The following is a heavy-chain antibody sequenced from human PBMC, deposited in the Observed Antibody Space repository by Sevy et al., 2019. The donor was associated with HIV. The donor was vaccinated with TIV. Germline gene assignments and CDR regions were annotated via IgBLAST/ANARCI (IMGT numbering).Heavy chain of an antibody. V-gene: IGHV4-31*03. CDR3: ASHMVRGVKGDQFDY. Sequence: SETLSLTCTVSGGSISSGGYYRSWIRQHPGKGLEWIGYIYDSGSTYYNPSLKSRVTISVDTSKNQFSLKLSSVTAADTAVYYCASHMVRGVKGDQFDYWGQGTLVTVSS. J-gene: IGHJ4*02. CDR2: IYDSGST. D-gene: IGHD3-10*01. CDR1: GGSISSGGYY.